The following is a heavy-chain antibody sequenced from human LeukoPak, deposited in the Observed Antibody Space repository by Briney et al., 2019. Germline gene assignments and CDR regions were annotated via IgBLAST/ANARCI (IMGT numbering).Heavy chain of an antibody. CDR2: INPNSGGT. Sequence: GASVKVSCKASGYTFTGYYMHWVRQAPGQGLEWMGWINPNSGGTNYAQKFQGRVTMTRDTSISTAYMELSRLRSDDTAVYYCARGRFKAVAGTGLGYWGQGTLVTVSS. CDR1: GYTFTGYY. CDR3: ARGRFKAVAGTGLGY. D-gene: IGHD6-19*01. V-gene: IGHV1-2*02. J-gene: IGHJ4*02.